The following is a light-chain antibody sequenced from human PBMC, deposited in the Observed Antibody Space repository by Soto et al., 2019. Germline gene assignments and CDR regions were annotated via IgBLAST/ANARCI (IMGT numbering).Light chain of an antibody. J-gene: IGLJ2*01. CDR1: SGHSSYI. CDR2: REGSGSY. V-gene: IGLV4-60*02. CDR3: ETWDSNTVV. Sequence: QLVLTQSSSGSASLGSSVKLTCTLSSGHSSYIIAWHQQQPGKAPRYLMKREGSGSYNKGSGDPDRFSGSSSGADRYLTISNLQFEDEADYYCETWDSNTVVFGGGTQLTVL.